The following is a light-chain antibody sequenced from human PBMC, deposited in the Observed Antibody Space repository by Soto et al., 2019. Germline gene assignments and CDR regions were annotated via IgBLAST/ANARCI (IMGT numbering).Light chain of an antibody. V-gene: IGLV2-11*01. CDR2: DVS. Sequence: QSVLTQPRSVSGSPGQSVTISCTGPTIDVDSSNYVSWYQQHPGKAPKLMIYDVSERPSGVPDRFSGSKSGSTASLTISGLQAEDEADYYCCSYATTFYVFGSRTKLTVL. CDR3: CSYATTFYV. CDR1: TIDVDSSNY. J-gene: IGLJ1*01.